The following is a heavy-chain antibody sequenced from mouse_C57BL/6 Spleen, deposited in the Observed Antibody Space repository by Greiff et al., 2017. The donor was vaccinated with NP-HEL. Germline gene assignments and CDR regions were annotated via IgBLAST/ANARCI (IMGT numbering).Heavy chain of an antibody. J-gene: IGHJ1*03. CDR2: IDPSDSYT. CDR1: GYTFTSYW. Sequence: QVQLQQPGAELVRPGTSVKLSCKASGYTFTSYWMHWVKQRPGQGLEWIGVIDPSDSYTNYNQKFKGKATLTVDTSSSTAYMQLSSLTSEDSAVYYCASHDYYGSSYGYFDVWGTGTTVTVSS. D-gene: IGHD1-1*01. CDR3: ASHDYYGSSYGYFDV. V-gene: IGHV1-59*01.